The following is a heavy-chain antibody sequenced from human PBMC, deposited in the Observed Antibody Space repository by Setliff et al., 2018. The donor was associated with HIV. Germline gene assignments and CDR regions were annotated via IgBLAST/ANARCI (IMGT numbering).Heavy chain of an antibody. V-gene: IGHV4-4*07. Sequence: PSETLSLTCSFSGGSISGHYWSWIRQTPGKGLEWIATIYTTERISYNPSLRSRVTMSVETSQNLFSLRLRSVTAADTGVYYCARPGSSSYYYAMDVWGLGTTVTVSS. CDR1: GGSISGHY. CDR2: IYTTERI. CDR3: ARPGSSSYYYAMDV. D-gene: IGHD3-10*01. J-gene: IGHJ6*02.